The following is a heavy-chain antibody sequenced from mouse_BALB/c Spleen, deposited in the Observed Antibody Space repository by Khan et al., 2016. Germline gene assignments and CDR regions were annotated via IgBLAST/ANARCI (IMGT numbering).Heavy chain of an antibody. Sequence: QVQLKESGPGLVAPSQSLSITCTVSGFSLTGYGVNWVRQPPGKGLEWLGKIWGDGRTDYNSALKSRVSISKDNSKTQVFLKMHSLQTDDTANYYGSSDYDGFAYWGQGTLVIVSA. CDR3: SSDYDGFAY. D-gene: IGHD2-12*01. CDR1: GFSLTGYG. CDR2: IWGDGRT. V-gene: IGHV2-6-7*01. J-gene: IGHJ3*01.